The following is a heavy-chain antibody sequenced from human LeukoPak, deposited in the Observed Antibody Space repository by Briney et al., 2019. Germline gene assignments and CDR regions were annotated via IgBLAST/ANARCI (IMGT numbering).Heavy chain of an antibody. D-gene: IGHD3-22*01. V-gene: IGHV3-21*01. CDR1: GFTFRNYA. J-gene: IGHJ4*02. Sequence: TSGGSLRLSCAASGFTFRNYAMNWVRQAPGKGLEWVSFISSSSTYIYYADSVKGRFTISRDNAKNSLYLQMNSLRAEDTAVYYCARDFRNTMIVVGYDFDYWGQGALVTVSS. CDR2: ISSSSTYI. CDR3: ARDFRNTMIVVGYDFDY.